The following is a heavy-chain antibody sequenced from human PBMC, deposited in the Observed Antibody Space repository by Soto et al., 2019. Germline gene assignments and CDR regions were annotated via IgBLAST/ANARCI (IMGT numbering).Heavy chain of an antibody. CDR2: MNPNSGNT. Sequence: ASVKVSCKASGYTFTSYDINWVRQATGQGLEWMGWMNPNSGNTGFAKKFQGRVTMTRNTSISTAYMELSSLRSEDTAVDYCARGCGRLLWLGELGYYYYMDVWGKGTTVTVSS. CDR1: GYTFTSYD. J-gene: IGHJ6*03. CDR3: ARGCGRLLWLGELGYYYYMDV. D-gene: IGHD3-10*01. V-gene: IGHV1-8*01.